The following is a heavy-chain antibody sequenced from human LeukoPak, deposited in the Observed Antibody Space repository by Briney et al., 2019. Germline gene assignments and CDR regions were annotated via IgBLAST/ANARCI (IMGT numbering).Heavy chain of an antibody. CDR1: GITFSNYA. V-gene: IGHV3-23*01. CDR3: ATSIGYFDY. Sequence: GGSLRLSCVASGITFSNYAVSWVRQAPEKGLDWVSVISGSAHKIRYADSVKGRFTISRDNSKNTLYLQMNSLRAEDTAVYYCATSIGYFDYWGQGTLVTVSS. CDR2: ISGSAHKI. J-gene: IGHJ4*02. D-gene: IGHD1-26*01.